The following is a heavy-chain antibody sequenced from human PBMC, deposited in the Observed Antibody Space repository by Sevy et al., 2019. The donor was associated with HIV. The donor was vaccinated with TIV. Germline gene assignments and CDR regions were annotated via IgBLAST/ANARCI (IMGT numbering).Heavy chain of an antibody. CDR3: ARGLYYYDSSGYSDAFDI. J-gene: IGHJ3*02. CDR1: GYIFKNYW. V-gene: IGHV5-51*01. D-gene: IGHD3-22*01. CDR2: FYPGNADV. Sequence: GESLKISCKGSGYIFKNYWIGWVRQVPGKGLEWMGIFYPGNADVRYSPSFQGHVTISADKSISAADLQWRSLKASDNAMSFCARGLYYYDSSGYSDAFDIWGQGTMVTVSS.